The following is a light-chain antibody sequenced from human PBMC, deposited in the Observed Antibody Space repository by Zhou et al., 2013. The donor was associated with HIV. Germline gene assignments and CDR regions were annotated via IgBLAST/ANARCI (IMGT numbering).Light chain of an antibody. J-gene: IGKJ4*01. Sequence: EIVMTQSPATLSVSPGERATLSCRASQSVSSNLAWYQQKPGQAPRLLIYDASNRATGIPARFSGSGSGTDFTLTISSLQPEDFAVYYCQQRDTWPFTFGGGTKVEIK. V-gene: IGKV3-11*01. CDR2: DAS. CDR1: QSVSSN. CDR3: QQRDTWPFT.